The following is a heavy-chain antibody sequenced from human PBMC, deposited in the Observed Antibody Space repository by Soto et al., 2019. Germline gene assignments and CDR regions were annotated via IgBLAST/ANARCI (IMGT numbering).Heavy chain of an antibody. CDR2: MNPNSGNT. CDR3: ARESSTGKYYYYGMDV. J-gene: IGHJ6*02. Sequence: ASFKVSFTASGYTFASDDINWVRQATGRGLEWMGCMNPNSGNTGYAQKFQGRVTMTRNTSISTSYMELSSLRSEDTAVYYCARESSTGKYYYYGMDVWGQGTTVTVSS. CDR1: GYTFASDD. V-gene: IGHV1-8*01. D-gene: IGHD2-2*01.